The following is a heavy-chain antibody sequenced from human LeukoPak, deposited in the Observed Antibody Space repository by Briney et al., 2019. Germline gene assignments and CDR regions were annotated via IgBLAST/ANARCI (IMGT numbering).Heavy chain of an antibody. Sequence: GAPVKVSCKASGYTFTSYDINWVRQATGQGLEWMGWMNPNSGNTGYAQKFQGRVTMTRNTSISTAYMELSSLRSEDTAVYYCARSLPRMVAGRSYGMDVWGQGTTVTVSS. CDR1: GYTFTSYD. CDR2: MNPNSGNT. V-gene: IGHV1-8*01. CDR3: ARSLPRMVAGRSYGMDV. J-gene: IGHJ6*02. D-gene: IGHD6-19*01.